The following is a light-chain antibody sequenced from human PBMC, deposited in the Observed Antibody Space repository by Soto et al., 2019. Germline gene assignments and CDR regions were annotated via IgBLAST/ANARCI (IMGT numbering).Light chain of an antibody. Sequence: TQLTQSASTLSASVGDRVTIICRASQSISSWLAWYKQKPGKAPKLLIYDASSLESGVPSRFSGSGSGTEFTLTISSLQPDEFATYYCQQYNSYWTFGQGTKVDIK. CDR2: DAS. CDR3: QQYNSYWT. V-gene: IGKV1-5*02. CDR1: QSISSW. J-gene: IGKJ1*01.